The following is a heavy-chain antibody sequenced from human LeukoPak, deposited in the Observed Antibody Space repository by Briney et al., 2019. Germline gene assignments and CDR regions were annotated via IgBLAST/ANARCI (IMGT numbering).Heavy chain of an antibody. D-gene: IGHD1-26*01. CDR3: ARDRVQIVGASSVYFQY. CDR1: GYTFTSSG. V-gene: IGHV1-18*01. CDR2: IRGYNGNT. J-gene: IGHJ1*01. Sequence: ASVKVSCKASGYTFTSSGISWVRQAPGQGLEWMGWIRGYNGNTKYAQRFQGRVTMTTDTSTSTVYMDLRSLRSDDTAMYFCARDRVQIVGASSVYFQYWGQGTLVTVSS.